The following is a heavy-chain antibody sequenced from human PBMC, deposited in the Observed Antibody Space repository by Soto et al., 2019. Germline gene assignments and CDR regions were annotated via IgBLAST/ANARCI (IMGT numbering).Heavy chain of an antibody. CDR1: GFTVNGKKY. J-gene: IGHJ3*02. CDR3: ATWLLREHAFEI. CDR2: LYIADGT. V-gene: IGHV3-53*01. D-gene: IGHD2-15*01. Sequence: DVQVVESGGGLIQPGGSLRLSCAASGFTVNGKKYITWVRQAPGKGLEWVSALYIADGTFYADSVKGRFTVSIDSSKNTVYLQMNNLSPEDTAVYYCATWLLREHAFEIWGLGTMVTVSS.